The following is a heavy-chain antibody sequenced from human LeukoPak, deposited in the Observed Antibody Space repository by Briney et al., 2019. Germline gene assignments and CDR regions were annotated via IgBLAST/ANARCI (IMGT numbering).Heavy chain of an antibody. Sequence: ASVKVSCKASGYTFSNYAINWVRQAPGQGLEWVGWINTNTGIPTYAQGFTGRFVFSLDTSVSTAYLQISSLKAEDTAVYYCARVLGGLNLGMDVWGKGTTVTVSS. J-gene: IGHJ6*04. CDR1: GYTFSNYA. CDR2: INTNTGIP. CDR3: ARVLGGLNLGMDV. D-gene: IGHD3-16*01. V-gene: IGHV7-4-1*02.